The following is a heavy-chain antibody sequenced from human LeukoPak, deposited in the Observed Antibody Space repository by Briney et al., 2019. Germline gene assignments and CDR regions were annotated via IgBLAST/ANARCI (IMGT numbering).Heavy chain of an antibody. V-gene: IGHV3-53*01. CDR1: GFTVSSNY. Sequence: GGSLRLSCAASGFTVSSNYMSWVRQAPGKGLEWVSFIYSGGSTYYADSVKGRFTISRDNSKNTLYLQMNSLRAEDTAVYYCAREFQDYYGSGSYFDYWGQGTLVTVSS. J-gene: IGHJ4*02. CDR2: IYSGGST. CDR3: AREFQDYYGSGSYFDY. D-gene: IGHD3-10*01.